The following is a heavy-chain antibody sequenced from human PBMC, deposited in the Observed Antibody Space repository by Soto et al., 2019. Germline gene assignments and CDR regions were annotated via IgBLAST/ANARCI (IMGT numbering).Heavy chain of an antibody. CDR3: ARRVPDYSSSSSAQRDYYYYYYMDV. J-gene: IGHJ6*03. Sequence: SETLSLTCTVSGGSISSSSYYWGWIRQPPGKGLERIGSIYYSGSTYYNPSLKRQVTISVDTSKNQFSMKLSSETAADSAVYYCARRVPDYSSSSSAQRDYYYYYYMDVWGKGTPVTVS. CDR2: IYYSGST. V-gene: IGHV4-39*01. CDR1: GGSISSSSYY. D-gene: IGHD6-6*01.